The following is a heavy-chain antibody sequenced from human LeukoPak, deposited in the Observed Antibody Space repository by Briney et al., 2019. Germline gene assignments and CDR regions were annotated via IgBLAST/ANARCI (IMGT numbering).Heavy chain of an antibody. J-gene: IGHJ4*02. Sequence: SETLSLTCTVSGGSISSGSYYWSWIRQPAGKGLEWIGRIYTSGSTNYNPSLKSRVTISVDTSKNQFSLKLSSVTSADPAVYYCASEGMVRGVFFDYWGQGTLVTVSS. CDR3: ASEGMVRGVFFDY. V-gene: IGHV4-61*02. CDR2: IYTSGST. CDR1: GGSISSGSYY. D-gene: IGHD3-10*01.